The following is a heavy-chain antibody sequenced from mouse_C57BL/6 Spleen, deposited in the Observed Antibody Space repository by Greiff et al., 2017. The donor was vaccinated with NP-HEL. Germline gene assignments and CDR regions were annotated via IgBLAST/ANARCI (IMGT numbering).Heavy chain of an antibody. V-gene: IGHV5-12*01. CDR3: ARHEGTDYAMDY. CDR1: GFTFSDYY. J-gene: IGHJ4*01. D-gene: IGHD3-3*01. CDR2: ISNGGGST. Sequence: EVKLMESGGGLVQPGGSLKLSCAASGFTFSDYYMYWVRQTPEKRLEWVAYISNGGGSTYYPDTVKGRFTISRDNAKNTLYLQMSRLKSEDTAMYYCARHEGTDYAMDYWGQGTSVTVSS.